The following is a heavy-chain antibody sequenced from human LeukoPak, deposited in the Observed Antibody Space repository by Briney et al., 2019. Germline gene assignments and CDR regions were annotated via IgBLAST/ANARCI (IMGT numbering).Heavy chain of an antibody. CDR3: ARRAAQWLARPYNWFDP. CDR2: INHSGST. J-gene: IGHJ5*02. D-gene: IGHD6-19*01. Sequence: PSETLSLTCAVHGGSFSGYYWSWIRQPPGKGLEWIGEINHSGSTNYNPSLKSRVTISVDTSKNQFSLKLSSVTAADTAVYYCARRAAQWLARPYNWFDPWGQGTLVTVSS. CDR1: GGSFSGYY. V-gene: IGHV4-34*01.